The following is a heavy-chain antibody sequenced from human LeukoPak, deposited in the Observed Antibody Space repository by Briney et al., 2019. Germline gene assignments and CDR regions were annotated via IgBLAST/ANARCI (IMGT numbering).Heavy chain of an antibody. CDR3: ARDGPSFLYGDYVSISGEAFDI. D-gene: IGHD4-17*01. J-gene: IGHJ3*02. CDR2: IWYDGSNK. CDR1: GFTFSSYG. Sequence: PGRSLRLSCAASGFTFSSYGMHWVRQAPGKGLEWVAVIWYDGSNKYYADSVKGRFTISRDNSKNTLYLQMNSLRAEDTAVYYCARDGPSFLYGDYVSISGEAFDIWGQGTMVTVSS. V-gene: IGHV3-33*01.